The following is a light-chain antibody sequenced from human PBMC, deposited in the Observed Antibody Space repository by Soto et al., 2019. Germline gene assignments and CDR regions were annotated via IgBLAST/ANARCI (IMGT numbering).Light chain of an antibody. CDR2: AAS. CDR3: QKCTNVPA. J-gene: IGKJ4*01. CDR1: QGISNY. Sequence: DIQMTQSPSSLSASVGDRVTITCRASQGISNYLAWYQQIPGKVPKLLISAASTLQSGVPSRFSGSGSGTDFTLNICSLQPEDVAAYYCQKCTNVPASGGVTKVEIK. V-gene: IGKV1-27*01.